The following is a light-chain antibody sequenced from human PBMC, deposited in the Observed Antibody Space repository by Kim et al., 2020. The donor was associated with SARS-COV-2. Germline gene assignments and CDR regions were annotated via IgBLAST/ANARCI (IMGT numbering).Light chain of an antibody. V-gene: IGLV3-9*01. CDR3: QVWDSSTVV. CDR1: NIGSKN. Sequence: VALGQTARLTCGGNNIGSKNVHWYQQKPGQAPVLVIYRDSNRPSGIPERFSGSNSGNTATLTISRAQAGDEADYYCQVWDSSTVVFGGGTQLTVL. CDR2: RDS. J-gene: IGLJ2*01.